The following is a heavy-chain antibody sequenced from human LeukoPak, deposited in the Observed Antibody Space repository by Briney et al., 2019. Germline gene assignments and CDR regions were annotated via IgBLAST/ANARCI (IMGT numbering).Heavy chain of an antibody. CDR2: IIPIFGTA. Sequence: SVKVSCKASGGTFSSYAISWVRQAPGQGLEWMGGIIPIFGTANYAQKFQGRVTITADESTSTAYMELSSLRSEDTAVYYCARDRPRTYYYDSKGAFDIWGQGTMVTVSS. J-gene: IGHJ3*02. CDR1: GGTFSSYA. D-gene: IGHD3-22*01. CDR3: ARDRPRTYYYDSKGAFDI. V-gene: IGHV1-69*13.